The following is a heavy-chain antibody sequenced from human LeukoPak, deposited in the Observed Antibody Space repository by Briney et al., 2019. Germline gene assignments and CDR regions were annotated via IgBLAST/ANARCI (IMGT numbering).Heavy chain of an antibody. CDR3: ARNHDYGDLRGAFDI. D-gene: IGHD4-17*01. J-gene: IGHJ3*02. Sequence: ASVKVSCKASGYTFTSYYMHWVRQAPGQGLEWMGIINPSGGSTSCAQKFQGRVTMTRDTSTSTVYMELSSLRSEDTAVYYCARNHDYGDLRGAFDIWGQGTMVTVSS. V-gene: IGHV1-46*01. CDR1: GYTFTSYY. CDR2: INPSGGST.